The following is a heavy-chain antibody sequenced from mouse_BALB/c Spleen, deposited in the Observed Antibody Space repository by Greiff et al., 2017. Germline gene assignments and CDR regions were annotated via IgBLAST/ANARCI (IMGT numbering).Heavy chain of an antibody. V-gene: IGHV1-4*01. J-gene: IGHJ2*01. CDR3: ARFYPITTVVATDY. Sequence: VQLQESGAELARPGASVKMSCKASGYTFTSYTMHWVKQRPGQGLEWIGYINPSSGYTNYNQKFKDKATLTADKSSSTAYMQLSSLTSEDSAVYYCARFYPITTVVATDYWGQGTTLTVSS. D-gene: IGHD1-1*01. CDR1: GYTFTSYT. CDR2: INPSSGYT.